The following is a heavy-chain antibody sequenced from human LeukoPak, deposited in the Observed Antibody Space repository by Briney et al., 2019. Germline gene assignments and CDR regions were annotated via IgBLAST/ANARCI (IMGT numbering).Heavy chain of an antibody. CDR2: IYYSGST. J-gene: IGHJ5*01. Sequence: PSETLSLTCTVSGGSVSIGSYYWNWIRQPPGKGLEWIGYIYYSGSTNYTPSLKSRVTISVDTSNNQFSLKLTSVTAADTAVYYCARGYCSGSSCYSRTFGSWGQGTLVTVSS. D-gene: IGHD2-15*01. V-gene: IGHV4-61*01. CDR1: GGSVSIGSYY. CDR3: ARGYCSGSSCYSRTFGS.